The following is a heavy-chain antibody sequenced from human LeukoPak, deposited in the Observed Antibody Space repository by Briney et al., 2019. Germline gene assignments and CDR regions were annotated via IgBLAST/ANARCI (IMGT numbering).Heavy chain of an antibody. Sequence: PSETLSLTCTVSGGSMSSDYWSWIRQPPGKGLEWIGYIYYSGSAIYSPSLKSRVTISVDTSKNQFSLRLSSVTAADTAVYYCARGPEWYYFDYWGQGTLVTVSS. V-gene: IGHV4-59*08. J-gene: IGHJ4*02. D-gene: IGHD3-3*01. CDR2: IYYSGSA. CDR1: GGSMSSDY. CDR3: ARGPEWYYFDY.